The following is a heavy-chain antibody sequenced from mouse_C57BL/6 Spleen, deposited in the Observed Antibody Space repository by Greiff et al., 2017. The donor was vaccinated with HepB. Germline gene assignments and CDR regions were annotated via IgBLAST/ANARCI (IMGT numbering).Heavy chain of an antibody. CDR3: ARGGNYLAWFAY. Sequence: VHVKQSGPELVKPGASVKISCKASGYSFTGYYMNWVKQSPEKSLEWIGEINPSTGGTTYNQKFKAKATLTVDKSSSTAYMQLKSLTSEDSAVYYCARGGNYLAWFAYWGQGTLVTVSA. CDR1: GYSFTGYY. J-gene: IGHJ3*01. CDR2: INPSTGGT. V-gene: IGHV1-42*01. D-gene: IGHD2-1*01.